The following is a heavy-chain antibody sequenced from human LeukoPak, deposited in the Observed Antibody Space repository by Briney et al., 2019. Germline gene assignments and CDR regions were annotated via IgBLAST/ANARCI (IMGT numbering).Heavy chain of an antibody. D-gene: IGHD3-10*01. Sequence: GESLKISCKGSGYSFTSYWIGWARQMPGKGLEWMGIIYPGDSDTRYSPSFQGQVTISADKSISTAYLQWSSLKASDTAMYYCATIVYGSGIYDAFDIWGQGTMVTVSS. CDR2: IYPGDSDT. V-gene: IGHV5-51*01. CDR3: ATIVYGSGIYDAFDI. CDR1: GYSFTSYW. J-gene: IGHJ3*02.